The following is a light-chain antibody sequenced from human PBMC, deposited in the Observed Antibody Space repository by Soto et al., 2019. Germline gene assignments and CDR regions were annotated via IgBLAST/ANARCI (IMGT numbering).Light chain of an antibody. CDR1: QSLLYSLNNKNY. Sequence: DIVMTQSPDSLAVSLGERATINCKSSQSLLYSLNNKNYLAWYQQKPGQPPKLLIHWASTREYGVPDRFSGSGSGTDFTLTISCLQAEYVAVYYCQQYYGAPLSFGGGTKLEIK. J-gene: IGKJ4*01. V-gene: IGKV4-1*01. CDR2: WAS. CDR3: QQYYGAPLS.